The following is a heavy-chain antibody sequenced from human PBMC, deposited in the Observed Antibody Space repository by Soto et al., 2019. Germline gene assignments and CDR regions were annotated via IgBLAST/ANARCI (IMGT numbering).Heavy chain of an antibody. CDR1: GFTFSDYY. D-gene: IGHD3-10*01. CDR2: ISSSSSST. J-gene: IGHJ4*02. V-gene: IGHV3-11*06. Sequence: QVQLVESGGGLVTPGGSLRLSCAASGFTFSDYYMSWIGQAPGKGLEWVSYISSSSSSTTYADSVKGRFTISRDNPKNSLYLQMNSLRAEDTAVYYCARYYYASGSYHYYFDYWGQGTLVTVSS. CDR3: ARYYYASGSYHYYFDY.